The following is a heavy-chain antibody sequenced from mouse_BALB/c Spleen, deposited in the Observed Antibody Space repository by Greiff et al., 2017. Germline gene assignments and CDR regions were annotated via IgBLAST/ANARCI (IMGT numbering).Heavy chain of an antibody. CDR3: ARRGYGNYGGYLDV. Sequence: EVQLQQSGPELVKPGASVKISCKASGYTFTDYNMHWVKQSHGKSLEWIGYIYPYNGGTGYNQKFKSKATLTVDNSSSTAYMELRSLTSEDSAVYYCARRGYGNYGGYLDVWGAGTTVTVSS. J-gene: IGHJ1*01. D-gene: IGHD2-10*02. V-gene: IGHV1S29*02. CDR1: GYTFTDYN. CDR2: IYPYNGGT.